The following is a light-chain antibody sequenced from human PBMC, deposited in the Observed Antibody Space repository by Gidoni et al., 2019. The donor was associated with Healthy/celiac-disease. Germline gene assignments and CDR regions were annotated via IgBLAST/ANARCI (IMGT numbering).Light chain of an antibody. CDR2: DAS. V-gene: IGKV1-13*02. Sequence: AIHLTHSPSSLSASVGDRVTITCRSSQRISSALAWYQQKPGKAPKLLIYDASSLESGVPSRFSGSGSGTDFTLTISSMQPEDFETYYCQQFNSYPHSFGGGTKVEIK. J-gene: IGKJ4*01. CDR1: QRISSA. CDR3: QQFNSYPHS.